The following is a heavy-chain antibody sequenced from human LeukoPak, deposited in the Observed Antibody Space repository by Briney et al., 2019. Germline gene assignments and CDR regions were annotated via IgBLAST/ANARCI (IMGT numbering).Heavy chain of an antibody. D-gene: IGHD3-3*01. CDR1: GDSINNYY. V-gene: IGHV4-4*07. CDR3: ARLPLRRSVFDV. J-gene: IGHJ3*01. CDR2: IYPSGNT. Sequence: SETLSFTYSVSGDSINNYYWSWIRQPAGKGLEWLGRIYPSGNTIYNPSLKGRLTMSLDTSKNQFSLKLNAFTAADTAVYYCARLPLRRSVFDVWGRGAMVTVS.